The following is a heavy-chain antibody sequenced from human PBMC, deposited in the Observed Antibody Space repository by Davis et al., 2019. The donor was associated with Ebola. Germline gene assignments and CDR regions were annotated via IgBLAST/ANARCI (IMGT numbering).Heavy chain of an antibody. CDR2: INPNSGGT. CDR1: GYTFTGYY. J-gene: IGHJ5*02. Sequence: ASVKVSCKASGYTFTGYYMHWVRQAPGQGLEWMGWINPNSGGTNYAQKFQGRVTMPRDTSISTAYMALSRLRSDDTAVYFCARPQVGTTWFDPWGQGTLVTVSS. V-gene: IGHV1-2*02. CDR3: ARPQVGTTWFDP. D-gene: IGHD1-26*01.